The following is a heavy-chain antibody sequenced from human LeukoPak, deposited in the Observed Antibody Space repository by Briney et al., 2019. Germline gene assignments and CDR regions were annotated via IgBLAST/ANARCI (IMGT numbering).Heavy chain of an antibody. CDR3: AKDLWGWSGMDV. J-gene: IGHJ6*02. V-gene: IGHV3-23*01. Sequence: SGGSLRLSGAASGFIFSTNAMCWVRQAPGKGLEWFSGFGGDGKTYYADSVKGRLTISRDNSKNMLYLQMNSLRDEDTALYYCAKDLWGWSGMDVWGQGTTVTVSS. CDR1: GFIFSTNA. D-gene: IGHD6-19*01. CDR2: FGGDGKT.